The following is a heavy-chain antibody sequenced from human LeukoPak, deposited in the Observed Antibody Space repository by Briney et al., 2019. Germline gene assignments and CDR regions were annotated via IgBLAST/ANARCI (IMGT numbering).Heavy chain of an antibody. D-gene: IGHD3-16*02. CDR3: ARVRTAVKYFQH. Sequence: SETLSLTCAVYGGSFSGYYWSWIRQPPGKGLEWIGEINHSGSTSYNPSLKSRVTISVDTSKNQFSLKLSSVTAADTAVYYCARVRTAVKYFQHWGQGTLVTVSS. V-gene: IGHV4-34*01. CDR1: GGSFSGYY. CDR2: INHSGST. J-gene: IGHJ1*01.